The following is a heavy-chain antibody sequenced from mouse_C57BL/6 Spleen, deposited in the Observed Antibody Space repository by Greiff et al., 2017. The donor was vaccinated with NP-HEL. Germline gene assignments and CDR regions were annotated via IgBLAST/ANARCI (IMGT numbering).Heavy chain of an antibody. V-gene: IGHV5-17*01. Sequence: VQLKESGGGLVKPGGSLKLSCAASGFTFSDYGMHWVRQAPEKGLEWVAYISSGSSTIYYADTVKGRFTISRDNAKNTLFLQMTSLRSEDTAMYYCARPSSGYVFAYWGQGTLVTVSA. CDR3: ARPSSGYVFAY. CDR2: ISSGSSTI. D-gene: IGHD3-2*02. CDR1: GFTFSDYG. J-gene: IGHJ3*01.